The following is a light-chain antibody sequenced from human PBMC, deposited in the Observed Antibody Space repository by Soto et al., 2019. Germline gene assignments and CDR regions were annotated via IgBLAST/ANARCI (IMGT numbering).Light chain of an antibody. Sequence: DIVMTQSPLSLPVTPGEPASISCRSSQSLLHSNGYNYLDWYLQKPGQSPQLLIYLGSNRASGVHDRFSGSGSGTDFTLKINRVEAEDVGLYYCMQALETPTFGQGTRLEIK. CDR3: MQALETPT. V-gene: IGKV2-28*01. CDR2: LGS. J-gene: IGKJ5*01. CDR1: QSLLHSNGYNY.